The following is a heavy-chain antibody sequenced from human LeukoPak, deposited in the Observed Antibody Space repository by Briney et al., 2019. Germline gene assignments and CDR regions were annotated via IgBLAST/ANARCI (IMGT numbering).Heavy chain of an antibody. CDR3: ARDPTVTTNGDY. V-gene: IGHV3-21*01. Sequence: GVSLRFSCSASGFTFSSYSMNWLPQAPGKGRVGFSSISSSSSYIYYADSVKGRFTIARDNAKNSLYLQMNSLGAEDTAVYYCARDPTVTTNGDYWGQGTLVTVSS. D-gene: IGHD4-11*01. CDR2: ISSSSSYI. J-gene: IGHJ4*02. CDR1: GFTFSSYS.